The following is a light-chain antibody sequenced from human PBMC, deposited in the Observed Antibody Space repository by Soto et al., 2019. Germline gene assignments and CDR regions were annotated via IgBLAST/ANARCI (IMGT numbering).Light chain of an antibody. CDR1: QSVSSY. V-gene: IGKV3-11*01. Sequence: EIVLTQSPATLSLSPGERATLSCRASQSVSSYLAWYQQKPGQAPRLLIYDASNRATGIPARFSGSGSGTDITLTISSLEPEDFAVYYCQQRSHWPPFTFGPGTKVDIK. CDR3: QQRSHWPPFT. CDR2: DAS. J-gene: IGKJ3*01.